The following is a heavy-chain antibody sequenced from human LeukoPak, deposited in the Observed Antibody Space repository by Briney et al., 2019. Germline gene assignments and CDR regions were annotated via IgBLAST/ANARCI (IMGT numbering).Heavy chain of an antibody. CDR3: ARVRSARPAKYYYYGMDV. Sequence: SETLSLTCTVSGGSISSYYWSWIRQPPGKGLEWIGYIYYSGSTNYNPSLKSRVTISVDTSKNQFSLKLSSVTAADTAVYYCARVRSARPAKYYYYGMDVWGQGTTVTVSS. CDR2: IYYSGST. J-gene: IGHJ6*02. CDR1: GGSISSYY. D-gene: IGHD6-25*01. V-gene: IGHV4-59*12.